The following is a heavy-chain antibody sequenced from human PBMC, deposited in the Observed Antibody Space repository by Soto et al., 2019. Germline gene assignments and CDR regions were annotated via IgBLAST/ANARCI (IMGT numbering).Heavy chain of an antibody. CDR2: IIPIFGTA. CDR1: GGTFSSYA. V-gene: IGHV1-69*13. Sequence: SVKVSCKASGGTFSSYAISWVRQAPGQGLEWMGGIIPIFGTANYAQKFQGRVTITADESTSTAYMELSSLRSEDTAVYYCAREYGSGSLNYYYYGMDVWGQGTTVTVSS. CDR3: AREYGSGSLNYYYYGMDV. J-gene: IGHJ6*02. D-gene: IGHD3-10*01.